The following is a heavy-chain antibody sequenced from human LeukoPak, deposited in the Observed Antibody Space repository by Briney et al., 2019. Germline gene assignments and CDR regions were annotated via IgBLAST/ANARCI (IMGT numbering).Heavy chain of an antibody. J-gene: IGHJ6*03. D-gene: IGHD3-22*01. CDR2: MNPSGST. CDR1: GGSFSGYY. V-gene: IGHV4-34*01. CDR3: TRGRQDVTMIVVVMTAVSYYLDV. Sequence: PSETLSLTCAVYGGSFSGYYWTWIRQTPEKGLEWIGEMNPSGSTNYNPSLKSRVTISVDTSKNQFSLELSSVTAADTAVYYCTRGRQDVTMIVVVMTAVSYYLDVWGKGTTVTVS.